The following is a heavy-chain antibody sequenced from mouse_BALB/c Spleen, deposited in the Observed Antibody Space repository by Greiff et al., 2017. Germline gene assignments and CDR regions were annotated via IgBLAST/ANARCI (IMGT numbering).Heavy chain of an antibody. V-gene: IGHV5-12-2*01. CDR1: GFTFSSYT. J-gene: IGHJ1*01. D-gene: IGHD1-1*01. CDR3: ARRGLLRGYWYFDV. CDR2: ISNGGGST. Sequence: DVHLVESGGGLVQPGGSLKLSCAASGFTFSSYTMSWVRQTPEKRLEWVAYISNGGGSTYYPDTVKGRFTISRDNAKNTLYLQMSSLKSEDTAMYYCARRGLLRGYWYFDVWGAGTTVTVSS.